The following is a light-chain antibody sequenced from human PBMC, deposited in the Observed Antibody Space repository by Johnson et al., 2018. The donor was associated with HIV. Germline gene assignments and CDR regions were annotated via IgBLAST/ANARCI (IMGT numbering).Light chain of an antibody. J-gene: IGLJ1*01. Sequence: QSVLTQPPSVSAAPGQKVTISCSGSSSNIGNNYVSWYQQLPGTAPKLLIHDTDERPPGIPDRFSGSKSGTSATLGITGLQTGAEADYYCGTWDSSLSAGIYVFGTGTKVTVL. CDR3: GTWDSSLSAGIYV. CDR1: SSNIGNNY. V-gene: IGLV1-51*01. CDR2: DTD.